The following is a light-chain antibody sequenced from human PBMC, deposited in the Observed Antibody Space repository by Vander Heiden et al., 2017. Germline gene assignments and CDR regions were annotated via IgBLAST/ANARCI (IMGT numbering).Light chain of an antibody. Sequence: QSVLTQPPSVSGAPGQRLTISCTGSSSNIGAGYDVHWYQQLPGTAPKLLIYGNSNRPSGVPDRFSGSKSGTSASLAITGLQAEDEADYHCQSYDSSLSGSHVVFGGGTKLTVL. CDR2: GNS. CDR3: QSYDSSLSGSHVV. J-gene: IGLJ2*01. CDR1: SSNIGAGYD. V-gene: IGLV1-40*01.